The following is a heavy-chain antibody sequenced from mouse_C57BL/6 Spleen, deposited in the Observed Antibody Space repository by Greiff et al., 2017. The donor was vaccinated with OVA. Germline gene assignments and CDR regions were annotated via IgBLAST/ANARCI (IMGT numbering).Heavy chain of an antibody. CDR2: ISDGGSYT. D-gene: IGHD2-4*01. J-gene: IGHJ3*01. CDR1: GFTFSSYA. V-gene: IGHV5-4*01. CDR3: AREDGLAFAY. Sequence: EVKLVESGGGLVKPGGSLKLSCAASGFTFSSYAMSWVRQTPEKRLEWVATISDGGSYTYYPDNVKGRFTISRDNAKNNQYLQMSHLKSEDTAMYYYAREDGLAFAYWGQGTLVTVSA.